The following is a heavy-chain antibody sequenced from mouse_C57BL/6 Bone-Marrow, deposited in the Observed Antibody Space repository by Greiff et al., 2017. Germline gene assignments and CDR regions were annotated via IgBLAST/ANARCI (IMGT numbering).Heavy chain of an antibody. D-gene: IGHD1-1*01. CDR2: INPNNGGT. V-gene: IGHV1-18*01. CDR3: ARRYGSSPYYYAMDY. J-gene: IGHJ4*01. Sequence: VQLKESGPELVKPGASVKIPCKASGYTFTDYNMDWVKQSHGKSLEWIGDINPNNGGTIYNQKFKGKATLTVDKSSSTAYMELRSLTSEDTAVYYCARRYGSSPYYYAMDYWGQGTSVTVSS. CDR1: GYTFTDYN.